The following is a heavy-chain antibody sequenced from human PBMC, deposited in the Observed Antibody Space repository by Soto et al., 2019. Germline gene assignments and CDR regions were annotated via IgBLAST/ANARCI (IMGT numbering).Heavy chain of an antibody. CDR2: IIPIFGTA. V-gene: IGHV1-69*13. D-gene: IGHD3-3*01. Sequence: SVKVSCKASGGTFSSYAISWVRQAPGQGLEWMGGIIPIFGTANNAQKFQGRVTITADESTSTAYMELSSLRSEDTAVYYCARDRNPLRFLEWLRYGMDVWGQGTTVTAP. CDR3: ARDRNPLRFLEWLRYGMDV. CDR1: GGTFSSYA. J-gene: IGHJ6*02.